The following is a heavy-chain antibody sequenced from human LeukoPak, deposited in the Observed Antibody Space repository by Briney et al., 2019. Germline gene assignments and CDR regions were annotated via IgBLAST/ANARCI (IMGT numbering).Heavy chain of an antibody. CDR3: ARGNWNYASFWFDP. Sequence: SETLSLTXTVSGGSIRSYYWSWIRQPPGKGLEWIGYISYSGSTNYNPYVKSRVSISVETSKNQFTLKLSTVTAADTAVYYCARGNWNYASFWFDPWGQGTLVTVSS. D-gene: IGHD1-7*01. CDR1: GGSIRSYY. J-gene: IGHJ5*02. CDR2: ISYSGST. V-gene: IGHV4-59*01.